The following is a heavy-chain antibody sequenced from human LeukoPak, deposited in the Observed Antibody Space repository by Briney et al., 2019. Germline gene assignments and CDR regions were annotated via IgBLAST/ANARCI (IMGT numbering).Heavy chain of an antibody. V-gene: IGHV1-69*04. D-gene: IGHD6-19*01. CDR1: GGTFSSYA. Sequence: GASVKVSCKASGGTFSSYAISWVRQAPGQGLEWMGRIIPILGIANYAQKFQGRVTITADKSTSTAYMELSSLRSEDTAVYYCASGIIAVAGIGAFDIWGQGTMVTVSS. J-gene: IGHJ3*02. CDR2: IIPILGIA. CDR3: ASGIIAVAGIGAFDI.